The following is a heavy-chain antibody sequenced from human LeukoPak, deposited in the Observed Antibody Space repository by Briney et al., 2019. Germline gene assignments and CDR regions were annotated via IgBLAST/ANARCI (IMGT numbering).Heavy chain of an antibody. Sequence: PSETLSLTCTVPVGSISSSSYNWGWIRHPPGKGLGWIGGIYYSGGTHYNPSLKSRVTISVDTSKNQFSLKLSSVTAADTAVYYCARRKDIVVLPASWDYWGQGTLVTVSS. CDR2: IYYSGGT. D-gene: IGHD2-2*01. CDR1: VGSISSSSYN. CDR3: ARRKDIVVLPASWDY. V-gene: IGHV4-39*01. J-gene: IGHJ4*02.